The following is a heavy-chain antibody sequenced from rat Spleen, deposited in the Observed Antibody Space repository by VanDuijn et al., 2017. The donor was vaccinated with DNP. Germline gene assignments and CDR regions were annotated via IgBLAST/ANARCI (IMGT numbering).Heavy chain of an antibody. J-gene: IGHJ3*01. CDR2: ISPTSTRT. V-gene: IGHV5-7*01. D-gene: IGHD1-11*01. CDR1: GFPFSDYF. CDR3: ARPNYGGYEGWFAY. Sequence: EVRLVESGGGLVQPGRSLKLSCAASGFPFSDYFMAWVRQAPKKGLEWVAAISPTSTRTYYPDSVKGRFTISRDNAKNTQYLQMDSLRSEDTATYYCARPNYGGYEGWFAYWGQGTLVTVSS.